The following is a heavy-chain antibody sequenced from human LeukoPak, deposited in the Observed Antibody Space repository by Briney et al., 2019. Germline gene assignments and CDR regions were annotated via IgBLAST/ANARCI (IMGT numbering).Heavy chain of an antibody. CDR2: ISYDGSNK. CDR1: GFIFSGYD. J-gene: IGHJ5*02. Sequence: GGSLRLSCAASGFIFSGYDMHWVRQAQGKGLDWVTLISYDGSNKYYADSVKGRFTISRDNSKNTLYLQMNSLRADDTAVYYCARGRTIAGLDLWGQGTLVIVSS. V-gene: IGHV3-30*03. D-gene: IGHD6-13*01. CDR3: ARGRTIAGLDL.